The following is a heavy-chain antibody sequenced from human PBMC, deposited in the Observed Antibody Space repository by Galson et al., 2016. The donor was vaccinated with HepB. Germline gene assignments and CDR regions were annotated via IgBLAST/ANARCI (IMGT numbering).Heavy chain of an antibody. V-gene: IGHV5-51*01. J-gene: IGHJ5*01. CDR1: GYRFMNYS. D-gene: IGHD3-3*01. CDR2: INPGDSHT. CDR3: ARADFWSGYPPGLFDT. Sequence: QSGAEVKKPGESLRISCQGSGYRFMNYSINWVRQMPGKGLEWMGSINPGDSHTRYSPSLQGQVTISIDKSINTAYPQWGSLQASDTAKYYCARADFWSGYPPGLFDTWGHGTLVAVS.